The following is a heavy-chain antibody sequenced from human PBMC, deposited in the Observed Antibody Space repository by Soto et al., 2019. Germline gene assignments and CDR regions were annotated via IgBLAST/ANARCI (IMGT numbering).Heavy chain of an antibody. CDR2: ISYDGSNK. CDR1: GFTFSSYA. D-gene: IGHD5-18*01. V-gene: IGHV3-30-3*01. Sequence: QVQLVESGGGVVQPGRSLRLSCAASGFTFSSYAMHWVRQAPGKGLEWVAVISYDGSNKYYADSVKGRFTISRDNSKNTLYLQMNSLRAEDTAVYYCARDLGGYSYGFDYWGQGTLVTVSS. CDR3: ARDLGGYSYGFDY. J-gene: IGHJ4*02.